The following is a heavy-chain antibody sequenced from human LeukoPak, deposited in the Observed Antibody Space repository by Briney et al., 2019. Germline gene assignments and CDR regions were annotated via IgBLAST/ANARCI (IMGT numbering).Heavy chain of an antibody. D-gene: IGHD5-18*01. V-gene: IGHV3-11*01. CDR3: ARAQDLFTAGLFYYFDY. J-gene: IGHJ4*02. Sequence: PGGSLRLSCAASGFTFSDYYMSWIRQAPGKGLEWVSYISSSGSTIYYADSVKGRFTISRDNAKNSLYPQMNSLRAEDTAVYYCARAQDLFTAGLFYYFDYWGQGTLVTVSS. CDR2: ISSSGSTI. CDR1: GFTFSDYY.